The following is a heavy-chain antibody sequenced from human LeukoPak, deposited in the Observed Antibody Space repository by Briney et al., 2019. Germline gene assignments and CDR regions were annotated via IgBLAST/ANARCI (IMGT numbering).Heavy chain of an antibody. Sequence: GASVKVSCKASGYTFTGYYMHWVRQAPGQGLEWMGWINPNSGGTNYAQEFQGRVTMTRDTSISTAYMELSRLRSDDTAVYYCARGRFGGLYYYYMDVWGKGTTVTISS. J-gene: IGHJ6*03. V-gene: IGHV1-2*02. CDR3: ARGRFGGLYYYYMDV. D-gene: IGHD3-10*01. CDR2: INPNSGGT. CDR1: GYTFTGYY.